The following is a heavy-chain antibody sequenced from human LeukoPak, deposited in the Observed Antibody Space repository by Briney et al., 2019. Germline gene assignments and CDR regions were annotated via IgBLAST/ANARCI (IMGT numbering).Heavy chain of an antibody. CDR3: ARISLYCSGGSCYWDAFDI. CDR1: GYSFTSYW. Sequence: GESLKISCKGSGYSFTSYWLGWVRQMPGKGLEWMGIIYPGDSDTRYSPSFQGQVTISADKSISTAYLQWSSLKASDTAMYYCARISLYCSGGSCYWDAFDIWGQGTMVTVSS. J-gene: IGHJ3*02. V-gene: IGHV5-51*01. CDR2: IYPGDSDT. D-gene: IGHD2-15*01.